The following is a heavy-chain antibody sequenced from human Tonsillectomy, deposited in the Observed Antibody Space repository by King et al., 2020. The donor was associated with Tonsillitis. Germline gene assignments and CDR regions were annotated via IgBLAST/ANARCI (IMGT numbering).Heavy chain of an antibody. J-gene: IGHJ5*01. CDR1: GDSIRNNY. Sequence: VQLQESGPGLVKPSETLSLTCTVSGDSIRNNYWSWVRQSPGKGLDWIGYISYSGDSGSNPSLESRVAISVDPSKNQFSLKVSSVTAADTAIYYCARKAREFDSWGQGILVTVSS. CDR2: ISYSGDS. V-gene: IGHV4-59*08. CDR3: ARKAREFDS.